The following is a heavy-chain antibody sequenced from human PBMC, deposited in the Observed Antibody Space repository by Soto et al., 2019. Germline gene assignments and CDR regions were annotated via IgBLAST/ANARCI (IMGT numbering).Heavy chain of an antibody. D-gene: IGHD1-26*01. CDR3: ARVELHYGMDV. J-gene: IGHJ6*02. V-gene: IGHV4-30-4*01. CDR1: VGSFSSGDYY. CDR2: IYYSGST. Sequence: PSETLSLACTVSVGSFSSGDYYWSWILQPPGKGLEWIGYIYYSGSTYYNPSLKSRVTISVDTSKNQFSLKLSSGTAADTAVYYCARVELHYGMDVWGQGTTVTVSS.